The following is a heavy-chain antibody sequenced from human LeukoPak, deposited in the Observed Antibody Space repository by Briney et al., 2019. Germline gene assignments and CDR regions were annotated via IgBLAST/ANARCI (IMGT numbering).Heavy chain of an antibody. J-gene: IGHJ4*02. CDR2: ISSSSSCI. CDR1: GFTFSSYS. D-gene: IGHD3-3*01. CDR3: ARVGTGYYDFWSGYYPEDY. Sequence: GGSLRLSCAAYGFTFSSYSMNWVRQAPGKGLEWVSSISSSSSCIYYADSVRGRFTISSATAKHSLYLQMTSLRADATVVYYCARVGTGYYDFWSGYYPEDYWGQGTLVTVSS. V-gene: IGHV3-21*01.